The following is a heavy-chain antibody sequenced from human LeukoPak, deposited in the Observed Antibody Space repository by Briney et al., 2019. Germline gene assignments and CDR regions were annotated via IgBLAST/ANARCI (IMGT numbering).Heavy chain of an antibody. CDR2: INPSGGRT. V-gene: IGHV1-46*01. J-gene: IGHJ4*02. D-gene: IGHD3-22*01. Sequence: ASVKVSCKASGGTFSSYAISWVRQAPGQGLEWMGIINPSGGRTIYAQKFQGRVTMTRDMSTSTVYMELSTLRSEDTAVYYCARDPKDDTSGYYYFDYWGQGTLVTVSS. CDR1: GGTFSSYA. CDR3: ARDPKDDTSGYYYFDY.